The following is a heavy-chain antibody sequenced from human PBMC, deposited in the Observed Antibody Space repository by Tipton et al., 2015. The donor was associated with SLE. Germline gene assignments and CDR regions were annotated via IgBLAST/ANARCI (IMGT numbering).Heavy chain of an antibody. CDR3: ARHPGASFDI. Sequence: TLSLTCTVSGGSISSHYWSWIRQPPGKGLEWIGYIHYSGSTNYNPSLKSRVTISRDTSKTHFSLKVTSVTAADTAVYYCARHPGASFDIWGRGTLVTVSS. CDR2: IHYSGST. V-gene: IGHV4-59*11. J-gene: IGHJ2*01. D-gene: IGHD3-10*01. CDR1: GGSISSHY.